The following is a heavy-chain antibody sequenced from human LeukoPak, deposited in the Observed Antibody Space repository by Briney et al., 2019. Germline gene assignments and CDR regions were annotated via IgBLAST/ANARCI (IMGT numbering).Heavy chain of an antibody. CDR2: IRYDGSNK. J-gene: IGHJ5*02. CDR1: GFTFSSYG. Sequence: SGGSLRLSCAASGFTFSSYGMHRVRQAPGKGLEWVAFIRYDGSNKYYADSVKGRFTISRDNVKNSLSLQMNSLRAEDTAVYYCARPLMYYYGSETYFWFDPWGQGTLVTVSS. CDR3: ARPLMYYYGSETYFWFDP. V-gene: IGHV3-30*02. D-gene: IGHD3-10*01.